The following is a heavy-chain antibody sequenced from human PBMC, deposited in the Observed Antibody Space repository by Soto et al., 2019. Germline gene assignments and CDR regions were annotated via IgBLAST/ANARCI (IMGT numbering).Heavy chain of an antibody. J-gene: IGHJ4*02. CDR2: INPNSGGT. D-gene: IGHD3-22*01. CDR1: GYTFTGYY. CDR3: ARQDLTMIVALDY. Sequence: GPSVKVSCKASGYTFTGYYMHWVRQAPGQGLEWMGLINPNSGGTNYAQKFQGWVTMTRDTSISTAYMELSRLRSDDTAVYYCARQDLTMIVALDYWGQGTLVTVSS. V-gene: IGHV1-2*04.